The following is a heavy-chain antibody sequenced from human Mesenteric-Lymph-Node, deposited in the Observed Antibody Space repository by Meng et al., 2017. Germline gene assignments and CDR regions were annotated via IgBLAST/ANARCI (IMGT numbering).Heavy chain of an antibody. J-gene: IGHJ4*02. CDR1: GYSISSGYY. V-gene: IGHV4-61*02. CDR2: IYTSGST. CDR3: ARDSYYAHDY. Sequence: SETLSLTCTVSGYSISSGYYWSWIRQPAGKGLEWIGRIYTSGSTNYNPSLKSRVTISLDTSKNQFSLKLSSVTAADTAVYYCARDSYYAHDYWGQGTLVTVSS. D-gene: IGHD2/OR15-2a*01.